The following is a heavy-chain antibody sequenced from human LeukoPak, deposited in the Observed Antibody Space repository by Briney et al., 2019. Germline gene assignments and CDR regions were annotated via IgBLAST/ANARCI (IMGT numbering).Heavy chain of an antibody. J-gene: IGHJ4*02. D-gene: IGHD3-10*01. CDR2: IWYDGSNK. CDR1: GFTFSSYG. CDR3: ARDKGGLLWFRELLFYFDY. Sequence: PGRSLRLSCAASGFTFSSYGMHWVRQAPGKGLEWGAVIWYDGSNKYYADSVKGRFTISRDNSKNTLYLQMNSLRAEDTAVYYCARDKGGLLWFRELLFYFDYWGQGTLVTVSS. V-gene: IGHV3-33*01.